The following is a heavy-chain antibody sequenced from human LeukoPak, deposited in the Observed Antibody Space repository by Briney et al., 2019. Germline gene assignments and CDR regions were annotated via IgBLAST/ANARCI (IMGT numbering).Heavy chain of an antibody. CDR3: AKRTYYYDSSGYYHRIDY. D-gene: IGHD3-22*01. CDR1: GFTFSSSA. CDR2: ISGSVGST. J-gene: IGHJ4*02. Sequence: GGSLRLSCAASGFTFSSSAMNWVRQAPGKGLEWVSAISGSVGSTNYTDSVKGRFTISRDNSKNTLYLQMNSLRAEDTAVYYCAKRTYYYDSSGYYHRIDYWGQGTLVTVSS. V-gene: IGHV3-23*01.